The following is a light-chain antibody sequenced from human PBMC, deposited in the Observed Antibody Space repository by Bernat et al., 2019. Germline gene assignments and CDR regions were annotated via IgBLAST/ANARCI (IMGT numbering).Light chain of an antibody. J-gene: IGKJ1*01. CDR2: KAS. CDR3: QHYSSINRT. Sequence: DTVTITCRASQSISSWLAWYQQKPGKAPKLLIYKASSLQSGVPSRFRGSGSGTDFTLTISSLQYEDFATYDCQHYSSINRTLGQGTKVEIK. CDR1: QSISSW. V-gene: IGKV1-12*01.